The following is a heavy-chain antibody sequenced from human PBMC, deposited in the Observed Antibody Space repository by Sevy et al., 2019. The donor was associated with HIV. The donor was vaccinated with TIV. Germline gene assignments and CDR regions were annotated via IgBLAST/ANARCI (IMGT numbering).Heavy chain of an antibody. CDR1: GFTFSSYW. CDR3: ARGSLISYCSGGSCYFDY. D-gene: IGHD2-15*01. CDR2: IKQDGSEK. J-gene: IGHJ4*02. Sequence: GGSLRLSCAASGFTFSSYWMSWVRQAPGKGLEWVANIKQDGSEKYYGDSVKGRFTISRDNAKNSLYLQMNSLRAEDTAVYYCARGSLISYCSGGSCYFDYWGQGTLVTVSS. V-gene: IGHV3-7*03.